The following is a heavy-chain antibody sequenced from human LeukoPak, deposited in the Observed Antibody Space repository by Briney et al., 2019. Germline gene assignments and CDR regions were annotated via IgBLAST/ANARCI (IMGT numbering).Heavy chain of an antibody. CDR3: SRVTLDGNSDY. V-gene: IGHV4-59*01. CDR2: IYYTGST. Sequence: SETLSLTCTVSGGSISSYYWSWIRQPPGKGLEWIGYIYYTGSTNYNLSLRSRVTISVDTSKNQFSLRLSSVTAADTAVYYCSRVTLDGNSDYWGPGILVTVSS. J-gene: IGHJ4*02. D-gene: IGHD3/OR15-3a*01. CDR1: GGSISSYY.